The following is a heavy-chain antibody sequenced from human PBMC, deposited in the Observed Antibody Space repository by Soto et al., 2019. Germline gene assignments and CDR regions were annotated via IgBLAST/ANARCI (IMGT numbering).Heavy chain of an antibody. V-gene: IGHV3-30*18. D-gene: IGHD4-17*01. J-gene: IGHJ5*02. CDR1: GFTFSSYG. CDR3: AKDSSYYGDYGVASS. CDR2: ISYDGSNK. Sequence: QVQLVESGGGVVQPERSLRLSCAASGFTFSSYGMHWVRQAPGKGLEWVAVISYDGSNKYYADTVKGRFTISRDNSKNTLYLQMNSLRAEDTAVYYCAKDSSYYGDYGVASSWGQGTLVTVSS.